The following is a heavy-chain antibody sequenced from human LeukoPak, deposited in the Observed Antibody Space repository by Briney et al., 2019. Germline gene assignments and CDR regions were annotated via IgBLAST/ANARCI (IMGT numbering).Heavy chain of an antibody. CDR1: GGSISSGGYS. CDR3: ARDKSYCTSISCYYNWFDP. CDR2: IYHSGST. D-gene: IGHD2-2*01. Sequence: PSQTLSLTCAVSGGSISSGGYSWSWIRQPPGKGLEWIGYIYHSGSTYYNPSLKSRVTISVDRSKNQFSLKLSSVTAADTAVYYCARDKSYCTSISCYYNWFDPWGQGTRVTVSS. J-gene: IGHJ5*02. V-gene: IGHV4-30-2*01.